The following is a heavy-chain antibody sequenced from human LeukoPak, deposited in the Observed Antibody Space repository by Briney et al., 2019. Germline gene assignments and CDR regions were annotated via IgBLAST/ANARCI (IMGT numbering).Heavy chain of an antibody. CDR3: ARLGYDDAFDI. J-gene: IGHJ3*02. Sequence: SETLSLTCTVSGGSINSSNYNWGWIRQPPRRGPEWLASVYYSGLTYYNSSLKSRVSISVDTSKNQFSLKLSSVTAADTAVYYCARLGYDDAFDIWGQGTMVTVSS. CDR2: VYYSGLT. CDR1: GGSINSSNYN. D-gene: IGHD3-3*01. V-gene: IGHV4-39*07.